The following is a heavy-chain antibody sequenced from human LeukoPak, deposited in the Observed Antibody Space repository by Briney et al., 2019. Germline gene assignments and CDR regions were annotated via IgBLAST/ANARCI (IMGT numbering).Heavy chain of an antibody. Sequence: SETLSLTCTVSGGSISSSSYYWGWIRQPPGKGLEWIGSIYYSGSTYYNPSLKSRVTISVDTSKNQFSLKLSSVTAADTSLYYCAQLRYYYSDCWGQGTLVTVSS. CDR2: IYYSGST. CDR3: AQLRYYYSDC. J-gene: IGHJ4*02. V-gene: IGHV4-39*01. CDR1: GGSISSSSYY. D-gene: IGHD5-18*01.